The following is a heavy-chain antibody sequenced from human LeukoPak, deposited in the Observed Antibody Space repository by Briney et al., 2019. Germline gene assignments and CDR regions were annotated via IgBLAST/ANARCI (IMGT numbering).Heavy chain of an antibody. CDR3: AKRKGVATMSTDAFDI. CDR2: ISWNSGSI. D-gene: IGHD5-12*01. CDR1: GFTFDDYA. V-gene: IGHV3-9*01. Sequence: PGRSLRLSCAASGFTFDDYAMHWVRQAPGKGLEWVSGISWNSGSIGYADSVKGRFTISRDNAKNSLYLQMNSLRAEDTALYYCAKRKGVATMSTDAFDIWGQGTMVTVSS. J-gene: IGHJ3*02.